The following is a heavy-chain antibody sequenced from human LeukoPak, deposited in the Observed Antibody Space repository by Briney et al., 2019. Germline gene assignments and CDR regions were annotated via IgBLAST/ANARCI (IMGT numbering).Heavy chain of an antibody. CDR3: ARDRDYPRDQFDY. Sequence: GGSLRLSCAASGFTFGDYAMSWVRQAPGKGLEWVSAISGSSKSNSPWYADSVRGRSTISRDNSKNMVYLQMESLRAEDTAVYFCARDRDYPRDQFDYWGQGTLVTVSS. CDR2: ISGSSKSNSP. CDR1: GFTFGDYA. J-gene: IGHJ4*02. V-gene: IGHV3-23*01. D-gene: IGHD4-17*01.